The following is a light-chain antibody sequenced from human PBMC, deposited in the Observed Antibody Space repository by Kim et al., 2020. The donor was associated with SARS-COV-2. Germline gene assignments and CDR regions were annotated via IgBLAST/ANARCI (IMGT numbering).Light chain of an antibody. CDR2: GAS. Sequence: FPGHRAPLPCRASQSRSSISFASYKQKPGQTPCLLDYGASSMVIDIPDRFSASGSGTDFTLTISRLDPEDFAVYYCQQYGTPPLTFGGGTKVDIK. CDR1: QSRSSIS. J-gene: IGKJ4*01. CDR3: QQYGTPPLT. V-gene: IGKV3-20*01.